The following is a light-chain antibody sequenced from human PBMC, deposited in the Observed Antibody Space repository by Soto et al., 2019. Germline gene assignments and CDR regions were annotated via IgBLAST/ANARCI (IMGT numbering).Light chain of an antibody. J-gene: IGLJ3*02. V-gene: IGLV2-14*01. Sequence: QSALTQPASVSGSPGQSITISCTGTSSDIGLYDYVSWYQHHPGKAPKLIIYEVHNRPSHVSNRFSGSKSGNTASLTISGLQPDDEADYYCTSYSDNDTLEGVFGGGTKLTVL. CDR2: EVH. CDR3: TSYSDNDTLEGV. CDR1: SSDIGLYDY.